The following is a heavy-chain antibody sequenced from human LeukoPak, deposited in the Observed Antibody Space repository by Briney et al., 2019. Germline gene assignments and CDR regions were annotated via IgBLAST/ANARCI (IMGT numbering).Heavy chain of an antibody. D-gene: IGHD6-13*01. CDR2: ISAYNGNT. Sequence: ASVKVSCKASGYTFTSYGISWVRQAPGQGLEWMGWISAYNGNTNYAQKLQGRVTMTTDTSTSTAYMELRSLRSDDTAAYYCAGVAAGINAFDIWGQGTMVTVSS. J-gene: IGHJ3*02. V-gene: IGHV1-18*01. CDR1: GYTFTSYG. CDR3: AGVAAGINAFDI.